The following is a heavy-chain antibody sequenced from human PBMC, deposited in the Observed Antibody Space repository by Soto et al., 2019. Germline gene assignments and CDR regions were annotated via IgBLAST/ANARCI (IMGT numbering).Heavy chain of an antibody. CDR2: IYWDDDK. V-gene: IGHV2-5*02. CDR1: GFSLRTSGVG. Sequence: SGPKLMNATQTVTLTCTFSGFSLRTSGVGVGWIRQPPGKALEWLALIYWDDDKRYSPSLKSRLTITKDTSKNQVVLTMTNMDPVDTATYYCVEYSSWPPYFDYWGQGTLVTVSS. D-gene: IGHD6-13*01. J-gene: IGHJ4*02. CDR3: VEYSSWPPYFDY.